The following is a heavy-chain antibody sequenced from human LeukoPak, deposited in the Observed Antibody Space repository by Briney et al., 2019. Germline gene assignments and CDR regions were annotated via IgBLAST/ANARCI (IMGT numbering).Heavy chain of an antibody. V-gene: IGHV3-23*01. D-gene: IGHD5-18*01. CDR1: GFTFSSYA. CDR3: ARNHEIQLWTHDAFDI. J-gene: IGHJ3*02. CDR2: ISGSGGST. Sequence: PGGSLRLSCSASGFTFSSYAMSWVRQAPGKGLEWVSAISGSGGSTYYADSVKGRVTISRDNSKNTLYLQMNSLRAEDTAVYYCARNHEIQLWTHDAFDIWGQGTMVTVSS.